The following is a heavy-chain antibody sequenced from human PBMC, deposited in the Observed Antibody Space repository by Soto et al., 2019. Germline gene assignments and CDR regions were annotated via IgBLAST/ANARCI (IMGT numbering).Heavy chain of an antibody. CDR1: GFTFSSYG. Sequence: VQLVESGGGVVQPGRSLRLSCAASGFTFSSYGMHWVRQAPGKGLEWVAVIWYDGSNKYYADSVKGRFTISRDNSKNTLYLQMNSLRAEDTAVYYCAREITIFGVVSGPLDYWGQGTLVTVSS. V-gene: IGHV3-33*01. J-gene: IGHJ4*02. D-gene: IGHD3-3*01. CDR3: AREITIFGVVSGPLDY. CDR2: IWYDGSNK.